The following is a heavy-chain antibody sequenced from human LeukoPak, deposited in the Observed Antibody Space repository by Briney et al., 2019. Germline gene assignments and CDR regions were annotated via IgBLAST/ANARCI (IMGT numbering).Heavy chain of an antibody. J-gene: IGHJ5*02. D-gene: IGHD3-10*01. CDR3: AKGYYGSGTYGWFDP. V-gene: IGHV3-23*01. Sequence: PGGSLRLSCGASGFTFSSYGMSWVRQAPGKGLEWVSGISGSGGSTYYADSVKGRFTISRDNSKNTLYLQMNSLRAEDTAVYYCAKGYYGSGTYGWFDPWGQGTLVTVSS. CDR2: ISGSGGST. CDR1: GFTFSSYG.